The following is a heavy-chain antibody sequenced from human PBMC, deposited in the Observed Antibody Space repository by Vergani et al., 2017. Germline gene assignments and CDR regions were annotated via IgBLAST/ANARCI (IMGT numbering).Heavy chain of an antibody. Sequence: EVQLVQSGAEVNKPGESLKISCKGSGYSFTSYWIGWVRQMPGKGLEWMGIIYPGDSDTRYSPSFQGQVTISADKSISTAYLQWSSLKASDTAMYYCARGAVAASYYYGMDVWGQGTTVTVSS. CDR2: IYPGDSDT. CDR3: ARGAVAASYYYGMDV. D-gene: IGHD6-19*01. J-gene: IGHJ6*02. V-gene: IGHV5-51*01. CDR1: GYSFTSYW.